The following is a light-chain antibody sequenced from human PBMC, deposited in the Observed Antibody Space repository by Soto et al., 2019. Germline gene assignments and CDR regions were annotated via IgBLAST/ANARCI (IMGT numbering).Light chain of an antibody. CDR2: TAS. V-gene: IGKV1-39*01. CDR1: QSISTY. CDR3: KQGYITWT. Sequence: DVQMTQSPSSLSASVGDRVTLACRASQSISTYLNWYQQKPGKDPQLLIYTASNLQSGVPSRFSGSGSGTDFTLTISSLQPEDFATYLCKQGYITWTFGQGTKVDIK. J-gene: IGKJ1*01.